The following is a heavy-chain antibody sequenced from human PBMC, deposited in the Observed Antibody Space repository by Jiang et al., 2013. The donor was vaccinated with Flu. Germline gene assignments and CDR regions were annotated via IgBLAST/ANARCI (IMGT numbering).Heavy chain of an antibody. CDR3: ARAIDVAAAGTIYFQH. J-gene: IGHJ1*01. D-gene: IGHD6-13*01. CDR2: ISSNGGST. Sequence: SGFTFSSYSMQWVRQAPGKGLEYIASISSNGGSTYHANSVKGRXTISRDNSKNTLYLQMGGVRAEDMAVYYCARAIDVAAAGTIYFQHWGQGTLVTVSS. V-gene: IGHV3-64*01. CDR1: GFTFSSYS.